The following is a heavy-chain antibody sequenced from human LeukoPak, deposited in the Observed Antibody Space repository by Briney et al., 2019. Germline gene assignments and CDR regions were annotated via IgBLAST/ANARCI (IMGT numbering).Heavy chain of an antibody. Sequence: SETLSLTCTVSGGSISSSSYYWGWIRQPPGKGLGWIGSIYYSGRTYYSPSLKSRVTISVDTSKNQFSLKLSSVTAADTAVYYCARAWGNYYDSSGYYGDPYYYYYMDVWGKGTTVTVSS. CDR1: GGSISSSSYY. V-gene: IGHV4-39*07. CDR2: IYYSGRT. D-gene: IGHD3-22*01. CDR3: ARAWGNYYDSSGYYGDPYYYYYMDV. J-gene: IGHJ6*03.